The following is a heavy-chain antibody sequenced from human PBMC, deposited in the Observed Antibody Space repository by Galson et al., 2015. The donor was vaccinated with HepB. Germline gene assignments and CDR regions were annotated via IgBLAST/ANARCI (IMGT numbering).Heavy chain of an antibody. CDR3: TTEGSSWYEGTYNKEFDY. CDR2: IKSKTDGGTT. CDR1: GFTFSNAR. V-gene: IGHV3-15*07. Sequence: SLRLSCAVSGFTFSNARMNWVRQAPGKGLEWVGRIKSKTDGGTTDYAAPVKGRFTISRDDSKNTLYLQMNSPKTEDTAVYYCTTEGSSWYEGTYNKEFDYWGQGTLVTVSS. D-gene: IGHD6-13*01. J-gene: IGHJ4*02.